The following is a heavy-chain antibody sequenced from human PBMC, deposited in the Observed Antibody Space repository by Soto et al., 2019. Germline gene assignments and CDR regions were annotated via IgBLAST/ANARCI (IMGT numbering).Heavy chain of an antibody. V-gene: IGHV1-2*02. J-gene: IGHJ4*02. D-gene: IGHD3-3*01. Sequence: ASVKVSCKASGYTFTGYYMHWVRQAPGQGLEWMGWINPNSGGTNYAQKFQGRVTMTRDTSISTAYMELSRLRSDDTAVYYCARSRVITIFGVVTDPIFDYWGQGTLVTV. CDR2: INPNSGGT. CDR3: ARSRVITIFGVVTDPIFDY. CDR1: GYTFTGYY.